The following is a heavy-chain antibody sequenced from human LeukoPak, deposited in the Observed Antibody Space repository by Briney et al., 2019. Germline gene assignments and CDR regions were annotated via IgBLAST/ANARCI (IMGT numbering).Heavy chain of an antibody. D-gene: IGHD1-26*01. J-gene: IGHJ3*02. CDR1: GFTFSSYS. CDR2: ISYDGSNK. CDR3: ARGGDSGSYYSFDI. V-gene: IGHV3-30*03. Sequence: GGSLRLSCVGSGFTFSSYSMNWVRQAPGKGLEWVAVISYDGSNKYYADSVKGRFTISRDNSKNTLYLQMNSLRAEDTAVYYCARGGDSGSYYSFDIWGQGTMVTVSS.